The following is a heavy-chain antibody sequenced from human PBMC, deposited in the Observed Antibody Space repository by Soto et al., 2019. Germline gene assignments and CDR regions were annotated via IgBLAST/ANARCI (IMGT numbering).Heavy chain of an antibody. CDR3: ALRRGQSRGAIDY. CDR1: GGTFSNYA. Sequence: ASVKVSFKASGGTFSNYAISWLRQAPGQGLEWMGGIIPIFGTANYAQKFQGRVTITADKSTSTAYMELSSLRSEDTAVYYCALRRGQSRGAIDYWGQGTLVTVSS. CDR2: IIPIFGTA. J-gene: IGHJ4*02. D-gene: IGHD3-16*01. V-gene: IGHV1-69*06.